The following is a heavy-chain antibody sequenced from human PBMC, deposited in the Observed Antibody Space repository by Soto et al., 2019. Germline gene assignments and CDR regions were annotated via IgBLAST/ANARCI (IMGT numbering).Heavy chain of an antibody. CDR2: ISAYNGNT. V-gene: IGHV1-18*01. D-gene: IGHD3-10*01. CDR1: GYTFTSYG. Sequence: QVPLVQSGAEVKKPGASVKVSCKASGYTFTSYGISWVRQAPGQGLEWMGWISAYNGNTNYAQKLQGRVTMTTDTSTSTAYMELRSLRSDDTAVYYCARRPAITMVRGVISFDYWGQGTLVTVSS. CDR3: ARRPAITMVRGVISFDY. J-gene: IGHJ4*02.